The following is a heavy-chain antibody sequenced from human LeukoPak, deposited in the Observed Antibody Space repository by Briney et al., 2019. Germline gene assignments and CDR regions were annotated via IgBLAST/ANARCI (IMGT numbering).Heavy chain of an antibody. CDR2: ISGSGGST. CDR3: AKDGTFEMATITPGFDY. Sequence: TGGSLRLSCAASGFTSTNYAMNWVRQAPGKGLEWASAISGSGGSTYYADSVKGRFTISRDNSKNTLYLQMNSLRAEDTAVYYCAKDGTFEMATITPGFDYWGQGTLVTVSS. CDR1: GFTSTNYA. D-gene: IGHD5-24*01. V-gene: IGHV3-23*01. J-gene: IGHJ4*02.